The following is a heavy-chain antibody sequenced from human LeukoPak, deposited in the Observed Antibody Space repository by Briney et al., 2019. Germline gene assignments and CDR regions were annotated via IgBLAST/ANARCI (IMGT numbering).Heavy chain of an antibody. CDR1: GGTFNSYA. CDR2: IIPIFATA. Sequence: ASVKVSCKASGGTFNSYAISWVRQAPGQGLEWMGGIIPIFATANYAQKFQGRVTITADESTSTAYMELSSLRSEDTAVYYCAGSSSPWFDPWGQGTLVTVPS. CDR3: AGSSSPWFDP. D-gene: IGHD6-13*01. V-gene: IGHV1-69*01. J-gene: IGHJ5*02.